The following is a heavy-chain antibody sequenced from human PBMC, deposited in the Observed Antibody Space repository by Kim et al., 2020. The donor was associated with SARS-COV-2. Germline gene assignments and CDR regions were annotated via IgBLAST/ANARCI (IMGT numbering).Heavy chain of an antibody. J-gene: IGHJ6*01. CDR1: GYTFSNHA. V-gene: IGHV7-4-1*02. Sequence: ASGKVSCKASGYTFSNHALNWVRQAPGQGLEWMGWINTNTGNPTYAQGFTGRFVFSLDTSVSTTYLQINSLKAEDTAVYYCARDQAQVRGVTYYSYVMDV. CDR3: ARDQAQVRGVTYYSYVMDV. CDR2: INTNTGNP. D-gene: IGHD3-10*01.